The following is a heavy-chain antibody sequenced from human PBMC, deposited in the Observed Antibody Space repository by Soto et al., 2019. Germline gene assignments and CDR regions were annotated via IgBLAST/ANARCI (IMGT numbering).Heavy chain of an antibody. Sequence: QVQLVQSGAEVKKPGSSVKVSCKASGGTFTNYTISWVRQAPGQGLEWMGGIIPMFGTTNHAQKFQGRVTINANKSTTTAHMELSSLRSEDTAVYYCAICIGLRYFDWPFEYWGQGTLVTVSS. CDR1: GGTFTNYT. CDR2: IIPMFGTT. V-gene: IGHV1-69*06. D-gene: IGHD3-9*01. CDR3: AICIGLRYFDWPFEY. J-gene: IGHJ4*02.